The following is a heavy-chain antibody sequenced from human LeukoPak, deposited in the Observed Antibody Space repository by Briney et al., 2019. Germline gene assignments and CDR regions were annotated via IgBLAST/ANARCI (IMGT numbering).Heavy chain of an antibody. V-gene: IGHV3-23*01. J-gene: IGHJ3*02. CDR3: AKDQYYDFWSGQGAFDI. CDR2: ISGSGGST. D-gene: IGHD3-3*01. CDR1: GFTFSSYA. Sequence: GGSLRLSCAASGFTFSSYAMSWVRQAPGKGLEWVSAISGSGGSTYYADSVKGRFTISRDNSKNTLYLQMNSLRAEDTAVYYCAKDQYYDFWSGQGAFDIWGQGTMVTVSS.